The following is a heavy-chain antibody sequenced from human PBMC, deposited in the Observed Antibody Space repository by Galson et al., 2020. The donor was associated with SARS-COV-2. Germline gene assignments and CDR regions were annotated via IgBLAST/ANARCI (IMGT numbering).Heavy chain of an antibody. V-gene: IGHV4-59*12. Sequence: SETLSLTCTVSGGSISSYYWSWIRQPPGKGLEWIGYIYYSGSTNYNPSLKSRVTISVDTSKNQFSLKLSSVTAADTAVYYCARDTAMVTEWELGHYYYGMDVWGQGTTVTVSS. CDR1: GGSISSYY. CDR3: ARDTAMVTEWELGHYYYGMDV. CDR2: IYYSGST. J-gene: IGHJ6*02. D-gene: IGHD5-18*01.